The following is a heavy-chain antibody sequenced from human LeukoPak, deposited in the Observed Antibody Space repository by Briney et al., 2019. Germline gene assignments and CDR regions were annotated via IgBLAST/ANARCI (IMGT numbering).Heavy chain of an antibody. V-gene: IGHV3-7*03. CDR2: IKQDGSEK. CDR3: AKDRSGWPNYYFDY. Sequence: GGSLRLSCSASGFILSSYWMSWVRQAPGKGLEWGANIKQDGSEKHYVDSVKGRFTISRDNAKNSLYLQMNSLRAEDTALYYCAKDRSGWPNYYFDYWGQGTLVTVSS. D-gene: IGHD6-19*01. CDR1: GFILSSYW. J-gene: IGHJ4*02.